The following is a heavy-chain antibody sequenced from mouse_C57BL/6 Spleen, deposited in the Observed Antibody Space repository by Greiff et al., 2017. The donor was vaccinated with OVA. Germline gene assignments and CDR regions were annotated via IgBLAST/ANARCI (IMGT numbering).Heavy chain of an antibody. CDR1: GYTFTSYW. CDR3: AGDYRNPLDY. V-gene: IGHV1-59*01. J-gene: IGHJ2*01. Sequence: QVQLQQPGAELVRPGTSVKLSCKASGYTFTSYWMHWVKQRPGQGLEWIGVIDPSDSYTNYNQKFKGKATLTVDTSSSTAYMQRSSLTSEDSAVYYCAGDYRNPLDYWGQGTTLTVSS. CDR2: IDPSDSYT. D-gene: IGHD2-5*01.